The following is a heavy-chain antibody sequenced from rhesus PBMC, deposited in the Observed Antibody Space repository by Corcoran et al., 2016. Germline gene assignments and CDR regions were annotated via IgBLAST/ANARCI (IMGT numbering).Heavy chain of an antibody. J-gene: IGHJ4*01. V-gene: IGHV4-173*01. CDR3: ARGLFYFDY. Sequence: QVQLQESGPGLVKPSETLSLTCPVSGGSLKNNHWTWIRQPPGKGLEWIGYISATDGSTDHNPSLRSRITISTYTSKNQFSLKLNSLTAADTAVYYCARGLFYFDYWGQGVLVSVSS. CDR2: ISATDGST. CDR1: GGSLKNNH.